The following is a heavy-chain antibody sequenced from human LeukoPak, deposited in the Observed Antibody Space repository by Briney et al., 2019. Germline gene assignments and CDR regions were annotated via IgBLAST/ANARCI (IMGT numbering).Heavy chain of an antibody. CDR3: ARHIPGNPYFDY. CDR1: VGSITSYY. D-gene: IGHD2/OR15-2a*01. J-gene: IGHJ4*02. CDR2: IYYSGST. Sequence: SETLSLTCTVSVGSITSYYWSWIRQPPGKGLEWIGYIYYSGSTNYNPPLKSRVTISVETSKNQFSLKLRSVTAADTAVYYCARHIPGNPYFDYWGQGTLVTVSS. V-gene: IGHV4-59*08.